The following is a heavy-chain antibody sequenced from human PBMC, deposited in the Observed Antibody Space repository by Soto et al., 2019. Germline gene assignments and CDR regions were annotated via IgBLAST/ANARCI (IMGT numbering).Heavy chain of an antibody. D-gene: IGHD3-3*01. CDR2: IYYSGST. CDR3: ARDRYDFWSGYWLYGMDV. Sequence: PSETLSLTCTVSGGSISSSSYYWGWIRQPPGKGLEWIGYIYYSGSTNYNPSLKSRVTISVDTSKNQFSLKLSSVTAADTAVYYCARDRYDFWSGYWLYGMDVWGQGTTVTVSS. J-gene: IGHJ6*02. V-gene: IGHV4-61*01. CDR1: GGSISSSSYY.